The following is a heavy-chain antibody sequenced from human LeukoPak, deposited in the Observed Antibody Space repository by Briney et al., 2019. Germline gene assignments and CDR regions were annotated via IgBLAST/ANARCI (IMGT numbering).Heavy chain of an antibody. J-gene: IGHJ5*02. CDR1: GYSFTSYD. V-gene: IGHV1-8*01. CDR2: MNPNSGNT. CDR3: ARGCRSLVNSGGSCPFDP. D-gene: IGHD2-15*01. Sequence: GASVKVSCKASGYSFTSYDINWVRQATGQGLEWMGWMNPNSGNTGYAQKFQGRVTMTRNTSISTAYMELSSLRSEDTAVYYCARGCRSLVNSGGSCPFDPWGQGTLVTVSS.